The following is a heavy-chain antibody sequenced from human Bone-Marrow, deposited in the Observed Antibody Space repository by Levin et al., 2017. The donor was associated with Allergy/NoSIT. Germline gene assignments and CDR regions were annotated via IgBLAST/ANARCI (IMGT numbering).Heavy chain of an antibody. CDR1: GFTFNAYA. J-gene: IGHJ6*02. Sequence: PGGSLRLSCVASGFTFNAYAMNWVRRAPGKGLEWVSAMSGTTGSHYYADSVKGRFTISRDSSKNTLFLQMDSLRVEDTATYYCAKGTTVYFYYNGMDAWGQGTTVTV. V-gene: IGHV3-23*01. CDR2: MSGTTGSH. CDR3: AKGTTVYFYYNGMDA. D-gene: IGHD2/OR15-2a*01.